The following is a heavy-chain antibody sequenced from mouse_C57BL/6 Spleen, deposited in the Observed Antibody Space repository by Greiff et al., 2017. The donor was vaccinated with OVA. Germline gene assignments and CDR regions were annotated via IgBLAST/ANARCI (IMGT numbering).Heavy chain of an antibody. CDR1: GYTFTSYW. J-gene: IGHJ4*01. CDR2: IDPSDSYT. CDR3: ARRGFYAMDY. Sequence: VQLQQPGAELVKPGASVKLSCKASGYTFTSYWMQWVKQRPGQGLEWIGEIDPSDSYTNYNQKFKGKATVTVDTSSSTAYMQLSSLTSEGSAVYYCARRGFYAMDYWGQGTSVTVSS. V-gene: IGHV1-50*01.